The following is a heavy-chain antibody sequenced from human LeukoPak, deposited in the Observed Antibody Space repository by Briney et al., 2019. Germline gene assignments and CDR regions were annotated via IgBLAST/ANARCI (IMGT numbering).Heavy chain of an antibody. J-gene: IGHJ3*02. CDR2: LYYSGNT. V-gene: IGHV4-39*01. CDR1: GGSISSDSYY. D-gene: IGHD3-9*01. Sequence: PETLSLTCTVSGGSISSDSYYWGWIRQPPGKGLEWIGSLYYSGNTYYNPSLKSRVTISVDTSKNQFSLKLRSVTAADTAVYYCARLKSRLAAIDIWGQGTMVTVSS. CDR3: ARLKSRLAAIDI.